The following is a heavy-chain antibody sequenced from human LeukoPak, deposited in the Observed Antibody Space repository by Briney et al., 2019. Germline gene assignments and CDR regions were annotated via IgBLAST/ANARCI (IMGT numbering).Heavy chain of an antibody. CDR1: GYIFTSYG. J-gene: IGHJ5*02. V-gene: IGHV1-18*01. D-gene: IGHD3-10*01. CDR2: ISTNDGNT. CDR3: ARDKEITNNWFDP. Sequence: GASVKVSCKASGYIFTSYGVSWVRQAPGQGLEWLGWISTNDGNTNYAQKFQDRITMTTDTSTNTAYMELKGLRSDDTAVFYCARDKEITNNWFDPWGQGTLVTVSS.